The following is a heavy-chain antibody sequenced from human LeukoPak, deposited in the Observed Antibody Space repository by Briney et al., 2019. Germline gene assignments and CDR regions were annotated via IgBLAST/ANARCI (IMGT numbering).Heavy chain of an antibody. D-gene: IGHD4-23*01. V-gene: IGHV3-74*01. CDR2: INSDGSST. Sequence: GGSLTLSCAASGFTFSSYWMHWVRQAPRKGLVWVSRINSDGSSTTYADSVKDRFTISRDNAKNTLYLHMNGLRADDTAVYYCVYGGNSTSFDIWGQGTMVTVSS. CDR1: GFTFSSYW. J-gene: IGHJ3*02. CDR3: VYGGNSTSFDI.